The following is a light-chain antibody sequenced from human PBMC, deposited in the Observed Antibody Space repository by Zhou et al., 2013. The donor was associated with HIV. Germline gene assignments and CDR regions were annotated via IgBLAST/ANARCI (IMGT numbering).Light chain of an antibody. J-gene: IGKJ4*01. Sequence: DIQMTQSPSSLSASVGDRVTITCRASQSIRNDLGWYQQKPGKAPKLLIYAASILQSGVPSKFSGSGSGTDFTLTITSVQPEDTGTYFCQQYNDLPLTFGGGTKVEIK. V-gene: IGKV1-17*01. CDR3: QQYNDLPLT. CDR2: AAS. CDR1: QSIRND.